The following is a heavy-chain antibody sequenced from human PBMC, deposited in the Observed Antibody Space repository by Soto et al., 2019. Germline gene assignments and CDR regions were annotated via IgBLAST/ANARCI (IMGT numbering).Heavy chain of an antibody. D-gene: IGHD1-20*01. J-gene: IGHJ3*02. Sequence: QVHLVESGGGVVQPGRSLRLSCAASGFTFSSHDMNWVRQAPGKGLEWVALRSYDGNNKYYGDSVKGRFTISRDNSENTLYLQMNSLRAEDTAVYYCARPLGYNPQTAFDIWGQVTMVTVSS. CDR1: GFTFSSHD. CDR2: RSYDGNNK. V-gene: IGHV3-30-3*01. CDR3: ARPLGYNPQTAFDI.